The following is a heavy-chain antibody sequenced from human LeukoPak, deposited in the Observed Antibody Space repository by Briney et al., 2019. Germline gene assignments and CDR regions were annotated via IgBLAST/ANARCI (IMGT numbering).Heavy chain of an antibody. J-gene: IGHJ2*01. CDR2: LSTSGSTI. CDR3: ARDHGRWYFDL. Sequence: GGSLRLSCAASGFTFSSFEMNWVRQAPGKGLEWVSYLSTSGSTIYYADSVKGRFTISRDNAKNSLYLQMNSLRAEDTAVYYCARDHGRWYFDLWGRGTLVTVSS. CDR1: GFTFSSFE. V-gene: IGHV3-48*03. D-gene: IGHD3/OR15-3a*01.